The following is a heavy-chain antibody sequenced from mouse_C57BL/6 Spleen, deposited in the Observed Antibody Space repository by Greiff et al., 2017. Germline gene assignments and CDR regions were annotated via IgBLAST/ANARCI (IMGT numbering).Heavy chain of an antibody. CDR1: GYTFTSYW. Sequence: QVQLQQPGAELVRPGSSVKLSCKASGYTFTSYWMDWVKQRPGQGLEWIGNIYPSDSETHYNQKFKDKATLTVDKSSSTAYMQLSSLTSEDSAVYYSTREAGHFDYWGQGTTLTVSS. CDR3: TREAGHFDY. CDR2: IYPSDSET. D-gene: IGHD3-2*02. J-gene: IGHJ2*01. V-gene: IGHV1-61*01.